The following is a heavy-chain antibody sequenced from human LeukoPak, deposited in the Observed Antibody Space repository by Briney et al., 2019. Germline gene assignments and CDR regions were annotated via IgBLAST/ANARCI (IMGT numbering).Heavy chain of an antibody. D-gene: IGHD1/OR15-1a*01. CDR3: ARDTRNTWFYY. V-gene: IGHV4-61*08. CDR2: FYYSGTT. J-gene: IGHJ4*02. CDR1: GASVSSGGNY. Sequence: SETLSLTCTVSGASVSSGGNYWSWIRQSPGKGLEWIGSFYYSGTTDYNPSLKGRVTMSIDRSKNQFSLNLNSVTAADMAVYYCARDTRNTWFYYWGQGTLVTVSS.